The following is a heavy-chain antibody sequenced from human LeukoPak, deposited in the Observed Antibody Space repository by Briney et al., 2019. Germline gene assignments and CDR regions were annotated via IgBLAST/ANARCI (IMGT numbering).Heavy chain of an antibody. V-gene: IGHV4-4*07. CDR3: ARGWYCSGGICQSSMDV. CDR1: GVSISNYY. J-gene: IGHJ6*03. D-gene: IGHD2-15*01. CDR2: ITIGGNN. Sequence: SETLSLTCTVSGVSISNYYWSWIRQPAGKGLEWIGSITIGGNNDYNPSLKSRVTMSADTSKNQFSLRLSSVTAADTAFYYCARGWYCSGGICQSSMDVWGKGTTVTVSS.